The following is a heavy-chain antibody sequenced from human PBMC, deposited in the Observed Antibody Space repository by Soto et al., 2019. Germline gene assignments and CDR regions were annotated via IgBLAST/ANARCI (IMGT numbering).Heavy chain of an antibody. CDR3: TRHNKRAYGEGEDYYYGMDV. J-gene: IGHJ6*02. V-gene: IGHV3-73*01. CDR1: GFTFSGSA. D-gene: IGHD4-17*01. Sequence: GGSLRLSCAASGFTFSGSAMHWVRQASGKGLEWVGRIRSKANSYATAYAASVKGRFTISRDDSKNTAYLQMNSLKTEDTAVYYCTRHNKRAYGEGEDYYYGMDVWGQGTTVTVSS. CDR2: IRSKANSYAT.